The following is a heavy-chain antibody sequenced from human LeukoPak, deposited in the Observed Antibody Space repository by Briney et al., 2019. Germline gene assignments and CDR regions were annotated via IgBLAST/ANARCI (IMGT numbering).Heavy chain of an antibody. Sequence: PGGSLRLSCAASGFIFSSYAMSWVRQAPGKGLKWVSAISSSGGRTYYADSVKGRFTISRDNSKNTLYLQMNSLRAEDMAVYYCAKGYYSGGSCYSGLFDYWGQGSLVTVSS. J-gene: IGHJ4*02. CDR1: GFIFSSYA. V-gene: IGHV3-23*01. D-gene: IGHD2-15*01. CDR3: AKGYYSGGSCYSGLFDY. CDR2: ISSSGGRT.